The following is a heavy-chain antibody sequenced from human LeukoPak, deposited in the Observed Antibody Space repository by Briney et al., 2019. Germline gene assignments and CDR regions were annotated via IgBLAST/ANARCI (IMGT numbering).Heavy chain of an antibody. J-gene: IGHJ4*02. CDR1: GITFSDYY. D-gene: IGHD6-19*01. V-gene: IGHV3-11*01. CDR2: ISSSGSTI. Sequence: PGGSLRLSCAASGITFSDYYMSWIRQAPGKGLEWVSYISSSGSTIYYADSVKGRFTISRDNAKNSLYLQMNSPRAEDTPVYYCVTYHSSGPFDYWGQGTLVTVSS. CDR3: VTYHSSGPFDY.